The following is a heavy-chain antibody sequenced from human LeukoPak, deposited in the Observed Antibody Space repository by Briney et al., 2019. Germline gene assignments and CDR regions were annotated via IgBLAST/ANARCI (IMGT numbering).Heavy chain of an antibody. CDR2: IYTSGST. J-gene: IGHJ4*02. CDR3: ARGYYYDSSGYYYFDY. V-gene: IGHV4-4*07. D-gene: IGHD3-22*01. CDR1: GGSISSYY. Sequence: SETLSLTCTVSGGSISSYYWSWIRQPAGKGLEWIGRIYTSGSTNYNPSLKSRVTMSVDTSKKQFSLKLGFVTAADTAVYYCARGYYYDSSGYYYFDYWGQGTLVTVSS.